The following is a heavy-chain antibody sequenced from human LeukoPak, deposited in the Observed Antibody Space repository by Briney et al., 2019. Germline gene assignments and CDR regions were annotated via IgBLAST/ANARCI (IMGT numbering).Heavy chain of an antibody. J-gene: IGHJ6*03. Sequence: PGGSLRLSCGASKFTFSSYAMHWVRQAPGKGLEGVAVISYDGSNEYYADSVKGRFTISRGNSKNTLYVQLNSLRAEDTAVYYCARAPPYDSPYYYYYYMDVWGKGTTVTVSS. D-gene: IGHD3-3*01. CDR1: KFTFSSYA. V-gene: IGHV3-30*04. CDR2: ISYDGSNE. CDR3: ARAPPYDSPYYYYYYMDV.